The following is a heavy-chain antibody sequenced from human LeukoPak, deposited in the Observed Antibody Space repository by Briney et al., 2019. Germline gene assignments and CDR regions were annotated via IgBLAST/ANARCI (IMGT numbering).Heavy chain of an antibody. Sequence: SETLSLTCTVSGGSISDYYWSWIRQPPGRGLEWIAYSGSTNYNPSLKSRATISVDTSKNQFSLKLSSVTAADTAVYYCARDRVGGYYYYMDVWGKGTTVTISS. CDR1: GGSISDYY. J-gene: IGHJ6*03. CDR2: SGST. D-gene: IGHD3-10*01. CDR3: ARDRVGGYYYYMDV. V-gene: IGHV4-59*01.